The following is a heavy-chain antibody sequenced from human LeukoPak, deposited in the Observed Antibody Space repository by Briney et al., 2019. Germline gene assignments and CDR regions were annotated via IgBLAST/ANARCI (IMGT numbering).Heavy chain of an antibody. D-gene: IGHD6-19*01. V-gene: IGHV4-34*01. CDR1: GGSFSGYY. CDR3: TYSSGWYVRYFDY. CDR2: IYYSGST. J-gene: IGHJ4*02. Sequence: PSETLSLTCAVYGGSFSGYYWSWIRQPPGKGLEWIGSIYYSGSTYYNPSLKSRVTISVDTSKNQFSLKLSSVTAADTAVYYCTYSSGWYVRYFDYWGQGTLVTVSS.